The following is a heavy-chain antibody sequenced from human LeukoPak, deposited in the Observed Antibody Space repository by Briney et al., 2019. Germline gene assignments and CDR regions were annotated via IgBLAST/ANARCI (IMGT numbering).Heavy chain of an antibody. Sequence: GGSLRLSCAASGFTFSSYAMHWVRQAPGKGLEWVAGISYDGSNKYYADSVKGRFTISRDNSKNTLYLQMNSLRAEDTAVYYCARDSGSGYDILTGYYGTDYYYGIDVWGQGTTVTVSS. V-gene: IGHV3-30*04. CDR3: ARDSGSGYDILTGYYGTDYYYGIDV. CDR2: ISYDGSNK. J-gene: IGHJ6*02. CDR1: GFTFSSYA. D-gene: IGHD3-9*01.